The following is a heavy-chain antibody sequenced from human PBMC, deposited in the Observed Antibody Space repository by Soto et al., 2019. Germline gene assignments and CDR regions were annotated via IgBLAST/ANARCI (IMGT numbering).Heavy chain of an antibody. CDR3: AKGRGQDWNVDY. D-gene: IGHD1-1*01. Sequence: EVQLLESGGGSVQPGGSLRLSCAASGFTFSSYAMHWVRRPPGKGLEWVSSISGSGGTAYYADSVKGRFSISRDSPVNTLSLQMNSLRAEDTAVYYCAKGRGQDWNVDYWGQGTLVTVSP. V-gene: IGHV3-23*01. J-gene: IGHJ4*02. CDR2: ISGSGGTA. CDR1: GFTFSSYA.